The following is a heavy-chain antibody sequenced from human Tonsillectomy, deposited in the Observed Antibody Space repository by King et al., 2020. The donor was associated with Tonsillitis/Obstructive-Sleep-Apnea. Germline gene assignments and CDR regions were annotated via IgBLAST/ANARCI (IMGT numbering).Heavy chain of an antibody. CDR2: IYSGGST. V-gene: IGHV3-53*01. CDR3: ARGGRRYSSSSLDY. Sequence: VQLVESGGGLIQPGGSLRLSCAASGFTVSSNYMSWVRQAPGKGLEWVSVIYSGGSTYYADSVKGRFTISRDNSKNTLYLQMNSLRAEDTAVYYCARGGRRYSSSSLDYWGQGTLVTVSS. CDR1: GFTVSSNY. D-gene: IGHD6-6*01. J-gene: IGHJ4*02.